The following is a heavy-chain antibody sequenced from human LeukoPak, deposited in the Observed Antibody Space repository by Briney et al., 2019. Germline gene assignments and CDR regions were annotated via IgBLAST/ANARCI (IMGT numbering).Heavy chain of an antibody. CDR3: AKDKALYSSSRIIFDY. CDR2: ISGSGGST. V-gene: IGHV3-23*01. J-gene: IGHJ4*02. CDR1: GFTFSSYG. D-gene: IGHD6-13*01. Sequence: PGGSLRLSCAASGFTFSSYGMSWVRQAPGKGLEWVSAISGSGGSTYYADSVKGRFTISRDNSENTLYLQMNSLRVEDTAVYYCAKDKALYSSSRIIFDYWGQGTLVTVSS.